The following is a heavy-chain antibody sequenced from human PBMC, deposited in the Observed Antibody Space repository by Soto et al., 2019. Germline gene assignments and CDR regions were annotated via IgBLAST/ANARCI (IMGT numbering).Heavy chain of an antibody. V-gene: IGHV1-18*04. Sequence: ASVKVSCKTYGYTFTTYGINWVRQAPGQGLEWMGWINPYNGNTKYAQSLQGRVTMTTDTSMSTAYMEVRSLRSDDTAVYYCADAPTHAHGDSDKNDCFDPWGQGTLVTVSS. J-gene: IGHJ5*02. CDR2: INPYNGNT. CDR3: ADAPTHAHGDSDKNDCFDP. CDR1: GYTFTTYG. D-gene: IGHD3-9*01.